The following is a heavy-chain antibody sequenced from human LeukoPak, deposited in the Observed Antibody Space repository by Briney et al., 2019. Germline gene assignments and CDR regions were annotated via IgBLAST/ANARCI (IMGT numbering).Heavy chain of an antibody. CDR2: VYYSGST. V-gene: IGHV4-59*01. CDR3: ASNTGSVFVY. J-gene: IGHJ4*02. D-gene: IGHD7-27*01. CDR1: GDFLTAYY. Sequence: PSETLSLTCTVSGDFLTAYYWSWIRQPPGKGLEWIGYVYYSGSTEYNPSPRSRVTISREMSKHHFSLNLTSVTAADAAVYYCASNTGSVFVYWDQGALVTVSS.